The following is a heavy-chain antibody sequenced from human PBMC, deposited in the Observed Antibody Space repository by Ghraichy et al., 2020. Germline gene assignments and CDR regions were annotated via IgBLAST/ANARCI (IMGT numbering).Heavy chain of an antibody. CDR1: GITFSSYA. V-gene: IGHV3-23*01. D-gene: IGHD1-26*01. Sequence: GGSLRLSCEASGITFSSYAMSWVRQAPGKGLEWVADISDSGGSTHYADSAQGRFTISRDNSKNTLYLQMHNLRAEDTAVYKCAKGTVGATVDVRDRFGMEYYDYGMDVWGQGTTVTVSS. CDR3: AKGTVGATVDVRDRFGMEYYDYGMDV. CDR2: ISDSGGST. J-gene: IGHJ6*02.